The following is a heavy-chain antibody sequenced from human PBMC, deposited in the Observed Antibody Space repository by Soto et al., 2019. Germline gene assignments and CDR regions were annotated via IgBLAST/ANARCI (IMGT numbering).Heavy chain of an antibody. CDR3: AKDLRLAATDYYYGMDV. D-gene: IGHD2-15*01. Sequence: PGVSLRLSCAASGFTFSSYGMHWVRQAPGKGLEWVAVISYDGSNKYYADSVKGRFTISRDNSKNTLYLQMNSLRAEDTAVYYCAKDLRLAATDYYYGMDVWGQGTTVTVSS. J-gene: IGHJ6*02. CDR1: GFTFSSYG. V-gene: IGHV3-30*18. CDR2: ISYDGSNK.